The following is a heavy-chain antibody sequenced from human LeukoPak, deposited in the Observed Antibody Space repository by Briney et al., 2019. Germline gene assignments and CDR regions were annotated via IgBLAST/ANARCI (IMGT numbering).Heavy chain of an antibody. Sequence: GGSLRLSCAASGFSFSTYSMNWVRQAPGKGLEWVSYISSGSSTIKYADSVKGRFTISRDNAKNSLYLQMNSLRAEDTAGYYCARDGVSGMDVWGQGTTVTVSS. D-gene: IGHD5/OR15-5a*01. CDR1: GFSFSTYS. CDR2: ISSGSSTI. J-gene: IGHJ6*02. V-gene: IGHV3-48*04. CDR3: ARDGVSGMDV.